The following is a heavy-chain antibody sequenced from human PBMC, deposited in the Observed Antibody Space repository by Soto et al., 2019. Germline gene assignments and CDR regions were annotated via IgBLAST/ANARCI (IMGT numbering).Heavy chain of an antibody. D-gene: IGHD4-17*01. V-gene: IGHV3-21*01. CDR2: ISSSSSYI. J-gene: IGHJ4*02. CDR1: GFTFSSYS. CDR3: ARVPEDYGDYVVLSG. Sequence: GGSLRLSCAASGFTFSSYSMNWVRQAPGKGLEWVSSISSSSSYIYYADSVKGRFTISRDNAKNSLYLQMNSLRAEDTAVYYCARVPEDYGDYVVLSGWGQGTLVTVSS.